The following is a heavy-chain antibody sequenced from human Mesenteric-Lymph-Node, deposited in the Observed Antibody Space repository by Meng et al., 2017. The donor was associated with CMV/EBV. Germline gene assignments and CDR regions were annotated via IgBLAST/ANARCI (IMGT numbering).Heavy chain of an antibody. Sequence: ASGYTFTSYGISWVRQAPGQGLEWMGWISAYNGNTNYAQKLQGRVTMTTDTSTSTAYMELRSLRSEDTAVYYCARVADGYSYGSFDYWGQGTLVTVSS. V-gene: IGHV1-18*04. CDR3: ARVADGYSYGSFDY. CDR1: GYTFTSYG. D-gene: IGHD5-18*01. CDR2: ISAYNGNT. J-gene: IGHJ4*02.